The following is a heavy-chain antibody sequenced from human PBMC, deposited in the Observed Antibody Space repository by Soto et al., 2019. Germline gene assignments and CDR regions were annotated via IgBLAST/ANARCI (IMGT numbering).Heavy chain of an antibody. D-gene: IGHD6-13*01. Sequence: EVQLVESGGGLVQPGGSLRLSCVASGLTFSSSWMSWVRQAPGKGLEWVANIKQDGSDKYYVDAVEGRFTISRDNAKNSLYLQMNSRRAEDTAVYYGARTPSLAAAVWGQGTRVIVSS. CDR2: IKQDGSDK. J-gene: IGHJ3*01. V-gene: IGHV3-7*01. CDR3: ARTPSLAAAV. CDR1: GLTFSSSW.